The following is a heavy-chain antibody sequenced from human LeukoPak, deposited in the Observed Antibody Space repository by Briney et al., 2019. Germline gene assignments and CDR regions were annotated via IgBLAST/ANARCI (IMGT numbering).Heavy chain of an antibody. CDR3: ARALKFDY. J-gene: IGHJ4*02. V-gene: IGHV4-34*01. CDR1: GGSFSGYY. Sequence: SETLSLTCAVYGGSFSGYYWSWIRQPPGKGLEWIGEINHSGSTNYNPSLKSRVTISVDTSKNQYSLKLSSVTAADTAVYYCARALKFDYWGQGTLVTVSS. CDR2: INHSGST.